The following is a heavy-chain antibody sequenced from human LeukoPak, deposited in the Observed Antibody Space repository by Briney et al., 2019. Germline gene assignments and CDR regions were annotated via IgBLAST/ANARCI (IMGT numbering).Heavy chain of an antibody. CDR2: ISSSSSTI. CDR3: ARVRGFTMVRGSDY. J-gene: IGHJ4*02. V-gene: IGHV3-48*01. D-gene: IGHD3-10*01. Sequence: GGSLRLSCAASGFTFSSYSMNWVRQAPGKGLEWVSYISSSSSTIYYADSVKGRFTISRDNAENSLYLQMNSLRAEDTAVYYCARVRGFTMVRGSDYWGQGTLVTVSS. CDR1: GFTFSSYS.